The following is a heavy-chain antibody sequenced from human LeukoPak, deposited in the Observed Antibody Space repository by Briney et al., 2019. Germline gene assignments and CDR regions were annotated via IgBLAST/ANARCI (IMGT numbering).Heavy chain of an antibody. V-gene: IGHV3-7*01. J-gene: IGHJ4*02. CDR2: IKQDGSEK. CDR1: GFTFSSYW. CDR3: VRSSSSGYHSR. D-gene: IGHD3-22*01. Sequence: GGSLRLSCAASGFTFSSYWMSWVRQAPGMGLEWVTNIKQDGSEKYYVDSVQGRFTISRDNAKKSLYLQMNSLRAEDTAVYYCVRSSSSGYHSRWGQGTLVTVSS.